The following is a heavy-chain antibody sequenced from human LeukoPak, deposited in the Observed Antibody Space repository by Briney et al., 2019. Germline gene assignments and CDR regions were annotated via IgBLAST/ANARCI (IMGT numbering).Heavy chain of an antibody. V-gene: IGHV3-23*01. CDR2: ITGSGGST. D-gene: IGHD3-22*01. CDR1: GFTFSNYG. CDR3: AKVVGYDSSGYPDY. Sequence: PGGSLRLSCAASGFTFSNYGMSWVRQAPGKGLEWVSGITGSGGSTYYADSVKGRFTISRDNSRNTLYLQMNSLRAEDTAIYYRAKVVGYDSSGYPDYWGQGTLVTVSS. J-gene: IGHJ4*02.